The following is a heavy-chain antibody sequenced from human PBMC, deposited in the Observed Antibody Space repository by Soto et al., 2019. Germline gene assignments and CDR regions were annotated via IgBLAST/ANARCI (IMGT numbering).Heavy chain of an antibody. V-gene: IGHV4-34*01. J-gene: IGHJ4*02. Sequence: SETLSLTCAVYGGSFSGYYWTWIRQPPGTGLEWIGEINHSGSTNYNPSLKSRVTISVDTSKNQFSLKLTSVTAADTAVYYCARVGYTFWSGYYLDYWGRGTLVTVSS. CDR1: GGSFSGYY. CDR2: INHSGST. CDR3: ARVGYTFWSGYYLDY. D-gene: IGHD3-3*01.